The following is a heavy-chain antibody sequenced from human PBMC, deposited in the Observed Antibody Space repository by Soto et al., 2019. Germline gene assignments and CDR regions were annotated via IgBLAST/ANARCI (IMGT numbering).Heavy chain of an antibody. D-gene: IGHD6-19*01. CDR1: GYTFCSYG. CDR2: ISGYSGHT. V-gene: IGHV1-18*01. Sequence: QVQLVQSGAEVKKPGGSVNVSCKATGYTFCSYGISWVRQAPGQGLEWMGWISGYSGHTYYAQKFQGRVTMTTDTSTNTVYMELRSLRSDDTAVYYCAREWDNKSEHSSGWYDDFWGQGTLVTVSS. CDR3: AREWDNKSEHSSGWYDDF. J-gene: IGHJ4*02.